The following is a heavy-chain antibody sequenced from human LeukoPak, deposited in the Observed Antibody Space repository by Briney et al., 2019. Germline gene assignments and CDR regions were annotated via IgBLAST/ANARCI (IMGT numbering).Heavy chain of an antibody. CDR2: IYSGGST. J-gene: IGHJ4*02. V-gene: IGHV3-66*01. CDR1: GFTVSSNY. D-gene: IGHD1-26*01. CDR3: ARGRWEGY. Sequence: GGSLRLSGAASGFTVSSNYMSWVRRAPGRGLEWVSVIYSGGSTYYADSVKGRFTISRDNSKNTLYHQMNSLRADDTAVYYCARGRWEGYWGQGTLVTVSS.